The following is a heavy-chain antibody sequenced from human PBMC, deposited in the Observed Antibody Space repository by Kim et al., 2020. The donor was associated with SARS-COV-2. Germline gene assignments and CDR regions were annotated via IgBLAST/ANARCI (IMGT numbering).Heavy chain of an antibody. CDR1: GGSISSGDYY. CDR2: IYYSGST. D-gene: IGHD3-3*01. V-gene: IGHV4-30-4*01. Sequence: SETLSLTCTVAGGSISSGDYYWSWIRQPPGKGLEWIGYIYYSGSTYYNPSLKGRVTISVDTSTYHFSLKLSSVTAADTAVYYCARDSFRVTIFGVVSRHGMDVWGQGNTVTDSS. J-gene: IGHJ6*02. CDR3: ARDSFRVTIFGVVSRHGMDV.